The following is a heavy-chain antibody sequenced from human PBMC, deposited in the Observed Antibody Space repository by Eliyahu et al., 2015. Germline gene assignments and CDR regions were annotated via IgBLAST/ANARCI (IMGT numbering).Heavy chain of an antibody. CDR1: GXSITNXH. Sequence: QVQLQESGPGLVKPSETLSXTCTVSGXSITNXHWSWIRQPPGKGLEWIGYISLSGTTNYNPSLKSRVTISIDTSRNQFSLNVRSVTAADTAVYYCAKYGDYLNWGQGTLVTVSS. J-gene: IGHJ4*02. D-gene: IGHD4-17*01. CDR2: ISLSGTT. CDR3: AKYGDYLN. V-gene: IGHV4-59*01.